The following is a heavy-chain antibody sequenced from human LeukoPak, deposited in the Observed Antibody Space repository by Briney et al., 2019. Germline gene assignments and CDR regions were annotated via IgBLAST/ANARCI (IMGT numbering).Heavy chain of an antibody. CDR2: ISTNGGST. CDR3: AKGPLIEVAGTTWDY. V-gene: IGHV3-64*01. J-gene: IGHJ4*02. Sequence: PGGSLRLSCAASGFTFSKYAIKWVRQAPGKGLEYVSSISTNGGSTYYANSVKGRFTISRDNSKNTLYLQMNSLRAEDTAVYYCAKGPLIEVAGTTWDYWGQGTLVTVSP. D-gene: IGHD6-19*01. CDR1: GFTFSKYA.